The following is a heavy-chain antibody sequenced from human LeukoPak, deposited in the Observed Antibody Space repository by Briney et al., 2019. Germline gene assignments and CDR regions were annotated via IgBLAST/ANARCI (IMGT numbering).Heavy chain of an antibody. V-gene: IGHV1-2*02. CDR2: INPNSGGT. Sequence: ASVKVSCKASGYTFTGYYMHWVRQAPGQGLEWMGWINPNSGGTNYAQKFQGRVTMTRDTSISTAYMELSRLRSDDTAVYHCARDLGARYSYDYYYYYMDVWAKGPRSPSP. D-gene: IGHD5-18*01. CDR3: ARDLGARYSYDYYYYYMDV. J-gene: IGHJ6*03. CDR1: GYTFTGYY.